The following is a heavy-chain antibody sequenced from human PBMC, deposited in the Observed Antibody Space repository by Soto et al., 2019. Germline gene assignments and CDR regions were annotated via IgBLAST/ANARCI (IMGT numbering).Heavy chain of an antibody. J-gene: IGHJ4*02. CDR1: GFPFSTYE. D-gene: IGHD6-6*01. CDR2: ISAGGSRT. CDR3: ARDFVVGYLEY. V-gene: IGHV3-48*03. Sequence: EVQLVESGGGLVQPGGSLRLSCAASGFPFSTYEMNWVRQAPGRGLEWISFISAGGSRTNYADSVKGRFTISRDNAKNSVYLEMNSLRAEDTAVYYCARDFVVGYLEYWGQGTLVTVSS.